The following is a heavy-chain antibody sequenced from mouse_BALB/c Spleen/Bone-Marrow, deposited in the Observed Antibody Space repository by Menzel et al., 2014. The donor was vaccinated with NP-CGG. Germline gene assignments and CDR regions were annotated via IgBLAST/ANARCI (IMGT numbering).Heavy chain of an antibody. V-gene: IGHV14-3*02. D-gene: IGHD3-3*01. CDR3: AGDGAY. CDR1: GFNIKDTY. CDR2: IDPANGNT. Sequence: EEHLVETGEEIVKPRDSVKLSCTASGFNIKDTYMHWVKQRPEQGLEWIGRIDPANGNTKYDPKFQGKATITADTSSNTAYLQLSSLTSEDTAVYYCAGDGAYWGQGTLVTVSA. J-gene: IGHJ3*01.